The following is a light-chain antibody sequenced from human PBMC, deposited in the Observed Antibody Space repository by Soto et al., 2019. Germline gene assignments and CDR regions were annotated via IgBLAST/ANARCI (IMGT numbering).Light chain of an antibody. CDR3: AQGLATPFT. CDR1: RNLLHSNGYYY. J-gene: IGKJ4*01. V-gene: IGKV2-28*01. CDR2: LGS. Sequence: ESVLTQSPLSLPVTPGEPASISCRSSRNLLHSNGYYYLDWYLQKPGQSPQLLIYLGSNRASGVPERFSGSGSGTDFTLTISRVEAEDVGVYFCAQGLATPFTFGGGTKVEIK.